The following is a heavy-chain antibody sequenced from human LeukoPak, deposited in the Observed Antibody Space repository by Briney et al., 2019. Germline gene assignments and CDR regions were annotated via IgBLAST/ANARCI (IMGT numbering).Heavy chain of an antibody. J-gene: IGHJ4*02. V-gene: IGHV1-18*01. CDR2: ISAYNGNT. CDR3: ARGRSSWYYFDY. CDR1: GYTFTSYG. D-gene: IGHD6-13*01. Sequence: VASVKVSCKASGYTFTSYGISWLRQAPGQGLEWMGWISAYNGNTNYAQKLQGRVTMTTDTSTTTAYMELRSLRSDDTAVYYCARGRSSWYYFDYWGQGTLVSVSS.